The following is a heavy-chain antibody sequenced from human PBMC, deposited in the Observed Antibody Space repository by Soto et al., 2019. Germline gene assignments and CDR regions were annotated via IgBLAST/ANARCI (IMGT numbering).Heavy chain of an antibody. J-gene: IGHJ6*02. CDR1: GYTFTNFD. CDR2: MNPSSGDT. Sequence: QVQLVQSGAEVKKPGASVKVSCQASGYTFTNFDITWVRQAAGQGLEWMGSMNPSSGDTDYAQRFKDRVTMTRNSSTNTAYMELNTLRSEDTAVCYCARADRLAAPRDYDLDVWADVTTGTVSS. CDR3: ARADRLAAPRDYDLDV. V-gene: IGHV1-8*01. D-gene: IGHD6-19*01.